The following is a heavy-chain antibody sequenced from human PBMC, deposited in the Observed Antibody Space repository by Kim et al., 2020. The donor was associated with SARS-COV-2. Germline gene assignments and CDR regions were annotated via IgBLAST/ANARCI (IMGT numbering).Heavy chain of an antibody. CDR3: ARDRRFLEWPTHFDY. D-gene: IGHD3-3*01. CDR1: GFTFSSYS. J-gene: IGHJ4*02. V-gene: IGHV3-48*02. Sequence: GGSLRLSCAASGFTFSSYSMNWVRQAPGKGLEWVSYISSSSSTIYYADSVKGRFTISRDNAKNSLYLQMNSLRDEDTAVYYCARDRRFLEWPTHFDYWGQGTLVTVSS. CDR2: ISSSSSTI.